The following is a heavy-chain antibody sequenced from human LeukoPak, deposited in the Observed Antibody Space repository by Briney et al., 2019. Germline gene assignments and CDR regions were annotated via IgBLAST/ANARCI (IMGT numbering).Heavy chain of an antibody. Sequence: AAVKVSCKASGYSFTGYYMHWVRQAPGQGLEWMGWINPNSGGTNYAQKFQGRVTMTRDTSISTAYMELSRLGSDDTAVYYCARDLGITGTTDDAFDIWGQGTMVTVSS. V-gene: IGHV1-2*02. CDR2: INPNSGGT. D-gene: IGHD1-7*01. CDR1: GYSFTGYY. J-gene: IGHJ3*02. CDR3: ARDLGITGTTDDAFDI.